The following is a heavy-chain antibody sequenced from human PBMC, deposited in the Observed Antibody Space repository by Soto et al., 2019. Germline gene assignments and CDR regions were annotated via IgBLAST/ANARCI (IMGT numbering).Heavy chain of an antibody. J-gene: IGHJ6*02. CDR3: ARAVTPNYYFCCMDV. CDR2: IYPGDSDT. D-gene: IGHD5-18*01. Sequence: PGESLRLSCKGSGYSFISYWIGWVRQMPGKGLEWMGIIYPGDSDTSYRPSLKGQVTISTDKSIRTAYLQWSSLKASDTAMYYCARAVTPNYYFCCMDVWGQGTTVTVSS. V-gene: IGHV5-51*01. CDR1: GYSFISYW.